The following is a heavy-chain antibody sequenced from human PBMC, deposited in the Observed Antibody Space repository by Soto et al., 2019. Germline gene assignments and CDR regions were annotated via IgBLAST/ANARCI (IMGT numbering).Heavy chain of an antibody. J-gene: IGHJ5*02. V-gene: IGHV4-34*01. CDR3: ARAYSSGWYWFDP. Sequence: PSETLSLTCVVHGGSFSGYYWSWIRQPPGKGLEWIGEIDHSGSTNYNPSLRGRVTISVDTSKSQFSLRLNSVTAADTAVYYCARAYSSGWYWFDPWGQGTLVTVSS. CDR1: GGSFSGYY. D-gene: IGHD6-19*01. CDR2: IDHSGST.